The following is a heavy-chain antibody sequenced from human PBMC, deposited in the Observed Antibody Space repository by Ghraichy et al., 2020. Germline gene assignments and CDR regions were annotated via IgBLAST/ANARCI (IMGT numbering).Heavy chain of an antibody. CDR1: GGSISSSSYY. D-gene: IGHD6-25*01. J-gene: IGHJ4*02. Sequence: QTLSLTCTVSGGSISSSSYYWGWIRQPPGKGLEWIGSIYYSGSTYYNPSLKSRVTISVDTSKNQFSLKLSSVTAADTAVYYCARRRGYYVDYWGQGTLVTVSS. V-gene: IGHV4-39*01. CDR2: IYYSGST. CDR3: ARRRGYYVDY.